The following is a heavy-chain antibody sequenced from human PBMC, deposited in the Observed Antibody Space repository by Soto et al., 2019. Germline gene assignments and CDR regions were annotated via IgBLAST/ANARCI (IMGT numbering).Heavy chain of an antibody. CDR3: ARLSIYSSIWYAHYYYYGMDV. D-gene: IGHD6-13*01. CDR1: GYTFTSYA. J-gene: IGHJ6*02. Sequence: ASVKVSCKASGYTFTSYAMHWVRQAPGQRLEWMGWINAGNGNTKYSQKFQGRVTITRDTSASTAYMELSSLRSEDTAVYYCARLSIYSSIWYAHYYYYGMDVCGQGTTVPVSS. V-gene: IGHV1-3*01. CDR2: INAGNGNT.